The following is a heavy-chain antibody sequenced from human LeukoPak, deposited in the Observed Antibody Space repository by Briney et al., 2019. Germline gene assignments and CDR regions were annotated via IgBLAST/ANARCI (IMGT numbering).Heavy chain of an antibody. J-gene: IGHJ6*03. CDR3: ARERQKNSSGYYSGYYYYMDV. Sequence: SETLSLTCAVSGGSISNNSWWSWVRQPPGKGLEWIGEIYYSGSTNYNPSFKSRVTILVDKSKNQFSLNLRSVTAADTAVYYCARERQKNSSGYYSGYYYYMDVWGKGTTVTVSS. V-gene: IGHV4-4*02. CDR2: IYYSGST. CDR1: GGSISNNSW. D-gene: IGHD3-22*01.